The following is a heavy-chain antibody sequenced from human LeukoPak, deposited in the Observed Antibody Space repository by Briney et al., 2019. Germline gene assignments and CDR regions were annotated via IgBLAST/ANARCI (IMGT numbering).Heavy chain of an antibody. CDR1: GITLSNSW. CDR2: IKPDGSEK. CDR3: ARDWAGRTTQYNYFGP. V-gene: IGHV3-7*01. J-gene: IGHJ5*02. Sequence: GESLRLSCAASGITLSNSWMSWVRQVPGKGLEWVANIKPDGSEKYYVDSVKGRFTISRDEAKDSVYLQMNSLRVEDTAVYYCARDWAGRTTQYNYFGPWGQGTLVTVSS. D-gene: IGHD1-14*01.